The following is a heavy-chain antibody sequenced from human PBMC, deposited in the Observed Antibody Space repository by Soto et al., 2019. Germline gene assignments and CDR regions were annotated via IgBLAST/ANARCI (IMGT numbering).Heavy chain of an antibody. CDR3: AREGGGYCSGGSCYFLWYFHX. CDR2: ICDDGSNK. J-gene: IGHJ2*01. D-gene: IGHD2-15*01. V-gene: IGHV3-33*01. CDR1: GFTFSSYG. Sequence: GGSLRLSCAASGFTFSSYGMHWVRQAPGKGLGWVGFICDDGSNKYYAHSVKGRVTISRDNSKKTLYLKMNRLRAEDTAVYYCAREGGGYCSGGSCYFLWYFHXWGRVTLVTVSX.